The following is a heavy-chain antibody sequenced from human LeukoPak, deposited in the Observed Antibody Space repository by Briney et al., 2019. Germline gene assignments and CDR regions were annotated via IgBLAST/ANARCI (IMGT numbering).Heavy chain of an antibody. V-gene: IGHV3-23*01. D-gene: IGHD3-10*01. Sequence: QPGGSLRLSCAASGFTFSSYAMSWVRQAPGKGLEWVSAISGSGGSTYYADSVKGRFTISRDISKNTLYLQMNSLRAEDTAVYYCAKDPLWFGELLPFDYWGQGTLVTVSS. CDR2: ISGSGGST. CDR1: GFTFSSYA. CDR3: AKDPLWFGELLPFDY. J-gene: IGHJ4*02.